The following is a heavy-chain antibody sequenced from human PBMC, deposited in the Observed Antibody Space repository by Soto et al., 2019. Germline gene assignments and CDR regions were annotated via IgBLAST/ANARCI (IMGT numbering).Heavy chain of an antibody. V-gene: IGHV4-38-2*01. CDR1: GYSISSGYY. J-gene: IGHJ5*02. Sequence: LSLTCSVSGYSISSGYYWGWIRQPPGKGLEWIGTIYHSGTTYYNPSLKSRITISIDTSKNQFSLLLTSVTATDTAEYYCARSLFTSSWFAGSWGQGTLVTVSS. D-gene: IGHD6-13*01. CDR2: IYHSGTT. CDR3: ARSLFTSSWFAGS.